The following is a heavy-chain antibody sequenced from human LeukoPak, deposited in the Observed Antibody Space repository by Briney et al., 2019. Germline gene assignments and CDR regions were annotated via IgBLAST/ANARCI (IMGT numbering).Heavy chain of an antibody. CDR3: AKSVSQYYYGMDV. CDR2: ISWNSGSI. Sequence: GGSLRLSCAASGFTFSSYSMNWVRQAPGKGLEWVSGISWNSGSIGYADSVKGRFTISRDNAKNSLYLQMNSLRAEDTALYYCAKSVSQYYYGMDVWGQGTTVTVSS. CDR1: GFTFSSYS. J-gene: IGHJ6*02. D-gene: IGHD3-16*01. V-gene: IGHV3-9*01.